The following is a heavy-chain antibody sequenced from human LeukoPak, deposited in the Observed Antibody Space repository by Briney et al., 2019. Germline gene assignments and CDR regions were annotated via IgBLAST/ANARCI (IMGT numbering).Heavy chain of an antibody. V-gene: IGHV3-21*01. CDR3: ARDLNPSSSRWYGY. Sequence: GGSLRLSCAASGFTFGSYSMYWVRQTPGKWLEWVSSISSSSSYIYYADSVKGRFTISRDNAKNSLYLQMNSLRAEDTAVYYCARDLNPSSSRWYGYWGQGTLVTVSS. CDR1: GFTFGSYS. J-gene: IGHJ4*02. CDR2: ISSSSSYI. D-gene: IGHD6-13*01.